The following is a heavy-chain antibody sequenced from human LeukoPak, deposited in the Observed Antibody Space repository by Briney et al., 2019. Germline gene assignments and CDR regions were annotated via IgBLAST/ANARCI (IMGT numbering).Heavy chain of an antibody. CDR3: ARLGVSSTWVAFDI. CDR2: IYTSGRT. V-gene: IGHV4-4*07. D-gene: IGHD3-16*01. CDR1: GGSISSYY. J-gene: IGHJ3*02. Sequence: PSETLSLTRTVSGGSISSYYWSWIRQPAGKGLEWIGRIYTSGRTNYTPSLKSRVTMSVDTSKNQFSLKLSSVSAADTAVYYCARLGVSSTWVAFDIWGQGTMVTVSS.